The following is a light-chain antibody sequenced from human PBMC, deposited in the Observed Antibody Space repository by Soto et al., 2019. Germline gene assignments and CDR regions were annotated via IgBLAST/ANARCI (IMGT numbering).Light chain of an antibody. CDR1: QSVSSY. V-gene: IGKV3-11*01. J-gene: IGKJ2*01. CDR2: DAS. Sequence: EIVLTQSPATLSLSPGERATLSCRASQSVSSYLAWYQQKPGQAPRLLIYDASNRATGIPARFSGSGSGTDFTLTISSLEPEDFAVYYCQQRSNWPPYPFGQGTNLEI. CDR3: QQRSNWPPYP.